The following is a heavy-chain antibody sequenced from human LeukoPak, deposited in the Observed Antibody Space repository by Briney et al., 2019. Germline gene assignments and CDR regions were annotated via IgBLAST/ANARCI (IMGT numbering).Heavy chain of an antibody. V-gene: IGHV3-30-3*01. J-gene: IGHJ6*02. CDR3: ASGKGVYYDFWSGYYRGAPYGMDV. CDR1: GFTFSSYA. CDR2: ISYDGSNK. D-gene: IGHD3-3*01. Sequence: PGGSLRLSCAASGFTFSSYAMHWVRRAPGKGLEWVAVISYDGSNKYYADSVKGRFTISRDNSKNTLYLQMNSLRAEDTAVYYCASGKGVYYDFWSGYYRGAPYGMDVWGQGTTVTVSS.